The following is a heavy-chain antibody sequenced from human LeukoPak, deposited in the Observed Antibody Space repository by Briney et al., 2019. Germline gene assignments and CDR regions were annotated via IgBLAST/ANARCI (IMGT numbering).Heavy chain of an antibody. CDR3: ARESLTMVRGVAYWFDP. CDR2: INPSGGST. CDR1: GYTFTSYY. Sequence: ASVKVSCKASGYTFTSYYMHWVRQAPGQGLEWMGIINPSGGSTSYAQKFQGRVTMTRDTSTSTVYMELSSLRSEDTAVYYCARESLTMVRGVAYWFDPWGQGTLVTVSS. D-gene: IGHD3-10*01. J-gene: IGHJ5*02. V-gene: IGHV1-46*01.